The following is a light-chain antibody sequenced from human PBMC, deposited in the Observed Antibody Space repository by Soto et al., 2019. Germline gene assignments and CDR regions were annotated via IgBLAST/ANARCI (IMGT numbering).Light chain of an antibody. CDR3: SSYAGSNKRYV. J-gene: IGLJ1*01. V-gene: IGLV2-8*01. CDR2: EVN. Sequence: QSVLTQPPSASGSPGQSVTISCTGTSSDIGGYNYVSWYQQHPGKAPKLLIYEVNKRPSGVPDRFPGSKSGNTASLTVSGLQTEDEADYYCSSYAGSNKRYVFGTGTKVTVL. CDR1: SSDIGGYNY.